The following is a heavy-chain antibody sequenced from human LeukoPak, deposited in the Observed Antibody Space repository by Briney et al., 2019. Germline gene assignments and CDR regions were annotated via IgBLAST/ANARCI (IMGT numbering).Heavy chain of an antibody. Sequence: SESLSLTSTVSGVSISIFYWGWIPQPPREGLEWIGYIYYSGSTNYNPSLKSRVTISVDTSKNQFSLKLSSVTAADTAVYYCASSIAEDAFDIWGQGTMVTVSS. CDR2: IYYSGST. J-gene: IGHJ3*02. D-gene: IGHD2/OR15-2a*01. CDR3: ASSIAEDAFDI. CDR1: GVSISIFY. V-gene: IGHV4-59*08.